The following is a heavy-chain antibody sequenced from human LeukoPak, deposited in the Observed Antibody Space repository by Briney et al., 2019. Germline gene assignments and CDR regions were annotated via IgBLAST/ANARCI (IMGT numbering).Heavy chain of an antibody. CDR3: ARGGSSGSISPHFDY. D-gene: IGHD3-22*01. CDR1: GGSISSHY. V-gene: IGHV4-59*11. J-gene: IGHJ4*02. Sequence: PSETLSLTCTVSGGSISSHYWSWIRQPPGKGLEWIGYIYYSGSTNYNPSLKSRVTISVDTSKNQFSLKLSSVTAADTAVCYCARGGSSGSISPHFDYWGQGTLVTVSS. CDR2: IYYSGST.